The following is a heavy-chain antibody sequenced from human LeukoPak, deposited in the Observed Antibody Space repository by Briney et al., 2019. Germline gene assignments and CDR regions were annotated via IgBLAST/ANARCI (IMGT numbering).Heavy chain of an antibody. J-gene: IGHJ3*02. D-gene: IGHD6-19*01. Sequence: GGSLRLSCAASGFTVSSNYMSWVRQAPGKGLEWVSVIYSGGSTYYADSVKGQFTISRDNSKNTLYLQINSLRAEDTAVYYCARATSSSGWDEVAFDIWGQGTMVTVSS. V-gene: IGHV3-53*01. CDR3: ARATSSSGWDEVAFDI. CDR1: GFTVSSNY. CDR2: IYSGGST.